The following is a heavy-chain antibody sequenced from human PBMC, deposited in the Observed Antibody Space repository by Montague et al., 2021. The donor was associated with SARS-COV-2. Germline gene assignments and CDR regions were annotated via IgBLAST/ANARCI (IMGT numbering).Heavy chain of an antibody. CDR3: ARDGADYSFAYYYEMDV. Sequence: SETLSLTCTVSGASVRTYYWSWIRQSAGTTLEWMGRLYTSGSTYYNPSFKRRVTMSLDTSKNLFSLNLSSMTAADTAVYYCARDGADYSFAYYYEMDVWGQGIAVTVSS. V-gene: IGHV4-4*07. CDR1: GASVRTYY. D-gene: IGHD5-12*01. J-gene: IGHJ6*02. CDR2: LYTSGST.